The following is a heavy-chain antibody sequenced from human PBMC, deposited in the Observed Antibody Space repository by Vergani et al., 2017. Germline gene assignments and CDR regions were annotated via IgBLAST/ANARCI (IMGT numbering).Heavy chain of an antibody. Sequence: EVQLLESGGGLVQPGGSLRLSCAASGFTFSSYAMSWVRQAPGKGLQWVSAISGSGGSTYHADSVKGRFTISRDNSKNTLFLQMNSLRAEDTAVYYCAKDPGGYSEYFHHWGQGTLVTVSS. J-gene: IGHJ1*01. CDR3: AKDPGGYSEYFHH. CDR1: GFTFSSYA. V-gene: IGHV3-23*01. CDR2: ISGSGGST. D-gene: IGHD1-26*01.